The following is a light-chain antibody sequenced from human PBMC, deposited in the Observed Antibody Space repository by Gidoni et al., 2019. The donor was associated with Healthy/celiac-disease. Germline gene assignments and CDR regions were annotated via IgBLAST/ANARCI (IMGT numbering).Light chain of an antibody. CDR2: DAS. Sequence: IHMTHSPSSLSASVGDRVTITCQATKDISNYLNWYQQKPGKAPKLLIYDASNLETGVPSRFSGSGAGTDFTFTISSLQPEDIATYYCQQYDNLPLLTFGGGTKVEIK. CDR3: QQYDNLPLLT. J-gene: IGKJ4*01. CDR1: KDISNY. V-gene: IGKV1-33*01.